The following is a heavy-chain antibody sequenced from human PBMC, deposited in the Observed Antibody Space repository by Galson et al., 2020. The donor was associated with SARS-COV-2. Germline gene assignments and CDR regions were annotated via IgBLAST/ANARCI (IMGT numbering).Heavy chain of an antibody. CDR1: GFSLSNARMG. CDR3: ARTLYPIYYYDSSGYYYFDY. CDR2: IFSNDEK. D-gene: IGHD3-22*01. Sequence: SGPTLVKPTETLTLTCTVSGFSLSNARMGVSWIRQPPGKALEWLAHIFSNDEKSYSTSLKSRLTISKDTSKSQVVLTMTNMDPVDTATYYCARTLYPIYYYDSSGYYYFDYWGQGTLVTVSS. V-gene: IGHV2-26*01. J-gene: IGHJ4*02.